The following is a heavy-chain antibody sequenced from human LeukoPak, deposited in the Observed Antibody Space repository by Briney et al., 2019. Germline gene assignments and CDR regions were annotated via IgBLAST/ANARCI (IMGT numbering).Heavy chain of an antibody. D-gene: IGHD4-17*01. CDR2: IYYSGST. CDR1: GGSISSYY. J-gene: IGHJ4*02. V-gene: IGHV4-59*12. CDR3: ARDPLDYGDFSDY. Sequence: SETLSLTCTVSGGSISSYYWSWIRQPPGKGLEWIGYIYYSGSTNYNPSLKSRVTISVDTSKNQFSLKLSSVTAADTAVYYCARDPLDYGDFSDYWGQGTLVTVSS.